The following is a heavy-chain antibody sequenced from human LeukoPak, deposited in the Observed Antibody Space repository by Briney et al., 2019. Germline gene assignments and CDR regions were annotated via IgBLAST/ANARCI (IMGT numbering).Heavy chain of an antibody. CDR2: IIPIFGTA. V-gene: IGHV1-69*13. CDR3: ASRLYCSNTRCRNFPFAY. CDR1: GGTFSSYA. Sequence: ASVKVSCKASGGTFSSYAINWVRQAPGQGLEWMGGIIPIFGTANYAQKFQDRVTITADASTSTAYMELSSLRSEDTAIYYCASRLYCSNTRCRNFPFAYWGQGTLVTVSS. D-gene: IGHD2-2*01. J-gene: IGHJ4*02.